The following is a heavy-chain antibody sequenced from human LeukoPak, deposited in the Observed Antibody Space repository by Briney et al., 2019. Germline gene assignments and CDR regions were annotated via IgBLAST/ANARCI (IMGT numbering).Heavy chain of an antibody. CDR2: IYTSGST. CDR1: GGSISSYY. CDR3: ATDSGKIWFPPNY. V-gene: IGHV4-4*07. Sequence: SETLSLTCTVSGGSISSYYLSGIRQPAGKGLEWIGRIYTSGSTNYNPSLKSRVTISVDKSKNQFSLKLSSVTAADTAVYYCATDSGKIWFPPNYWGQGTLVTVSS. D-gene: IGHD3-10*01. J-gene: IGHJ4*02.